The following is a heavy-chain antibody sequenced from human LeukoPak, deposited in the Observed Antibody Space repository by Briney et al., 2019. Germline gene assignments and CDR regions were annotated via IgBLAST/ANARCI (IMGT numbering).Heavy chain of an antibody. J-gene: IGHJ4*02. D-gene: IGHD3-22*01. Sequence: ASVKVSCKVSGYTLTELSMHWVRQAPGKGLEWMGGFDPEDGETIYAQKFQGRVTMTEDTSTDTAYMELSSLRAEDTAVYYCAKGYYDSSGYGIFDYWGQGTLVTVSS. CDR2: FDPEDGET. CDR1: GYTLTELS. V-gene: IGHV1-24*01. CDR3: AKGYYDSSGYGIFDY.